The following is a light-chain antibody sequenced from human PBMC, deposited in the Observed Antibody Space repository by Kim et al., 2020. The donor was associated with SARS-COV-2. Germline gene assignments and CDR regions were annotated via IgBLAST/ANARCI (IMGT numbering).Light chain of an antibody. CDR1: QSISSY. Sequence: ASVGDRVTITCRASQSISSYLHWYQQKPGKAPKLLIYAASSLQSGVPSRFSGSGSGTDFTLTISSLQPEDFATYFCQQSYTHPVTFGQGTKVEIK. J-gene: IGKJ1*01. V-gene: IGKV1-39*01. CDR3: QQSYTHPVT. CDR2: AAS.